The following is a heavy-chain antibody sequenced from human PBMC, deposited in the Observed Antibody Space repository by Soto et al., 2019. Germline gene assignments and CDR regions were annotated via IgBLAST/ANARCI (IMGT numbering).Heavy chain of an antibody. J-gene: IGHJ4*02. CDR3: ATVPVWTYGVCNY. V-gene: IGHV3-74*01. CDR2: RNPGGSNT. D-gene: IGHD2-8*01. Sequence: EEQLVESGGGLVQPGGSLRLSCAASGFTFSSYWMHWVRQAPGKGLVWVSRRNPGGSNTTYADSVKGRFTRSRDNAKNTLYLQMISLRGDETAVYYCATVPVWTYGVCNYWCQGALVTVSS. CDR1: GFTFSSYW.